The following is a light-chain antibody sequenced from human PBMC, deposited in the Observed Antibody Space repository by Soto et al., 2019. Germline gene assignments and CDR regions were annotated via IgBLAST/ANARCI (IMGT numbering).Light chain of an antibody. V-gene: IGLV2-8*01. J-gene: IGLJ2*01. Sequence: QSAPTQPPSASGSPGQSVTFSCTGTSSDVGGYHYVSWYQQYPGKAPKLMIYEVYKRHSGVPDRFSGSKSGNTASLTVSGLQPEDEADYYCSAYAGSSTWVFGGGTKLTVL. CDR3: SAYAGSSTWV. CDR1: SSDVGGYHY. CDR2: EVY.